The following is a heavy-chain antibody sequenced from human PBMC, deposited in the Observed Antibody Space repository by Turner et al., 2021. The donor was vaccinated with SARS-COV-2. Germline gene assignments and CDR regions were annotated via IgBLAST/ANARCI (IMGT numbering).Heavy chain of an antibody. D-gene: IGHD3-3*01. J-gene: IGHJ5*02. CDR1: GGSLSNYF. CDR3: TRVPSGGWFDP. V-gene: IGHV4-4*07. CDR2: IYTSGLT. Sequence: QAQLLDPVSGLVKPSENLSHTCTVSGGSLSNYFCSWIRQSAGKGLGWIGRIYTSGLTDYNPALKSRVTMSVDTSKNKLSLRLTSVTAADTAVYYCTRVPSGGWFDPWGQGTLVSVSS.